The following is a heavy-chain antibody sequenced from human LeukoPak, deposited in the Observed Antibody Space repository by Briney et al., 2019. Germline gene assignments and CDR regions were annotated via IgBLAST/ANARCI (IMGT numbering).Heavy chain of an antibody. V-gene: IGHV4-34*01. D-gene: IGHD1-1*01. CDR1: GGSFSGYY. CDR3: ARYINTWFAP. J-gene: IGHJ5*02. Sequence: PSETLSLTCAVYGGSFSGYYWTWIRQPPGKGLEWIGEIDHSGSTDYNPTLKGRVTISADASQNQFSLRLTSVTAADSGVYYCARYINTWFAPWGQGTPVTVSS. CDR2: IDHSGST.